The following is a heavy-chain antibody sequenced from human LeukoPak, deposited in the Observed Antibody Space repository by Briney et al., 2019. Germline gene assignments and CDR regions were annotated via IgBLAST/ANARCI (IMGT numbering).Heavy chain of an antibody. D-gene: IGHD3-22*01. J-gene: IGHJ4*02. Sequence: ASVQVSCKASGYTFIDYYMHWVRQAPGQGLEWMGWINPNSGATNYAQNFQGRVTMTRDTSINTAYMELSRLRSDDTAVYNCARVAYFYDSSGYYYSDYWGQGTLVTVSS. CDR2: INPNSGAT. CDR1: GYTFIDYY. CDR3: ARVAYFYDSSGYYYSDY. V-gene: IGHV1-2*02.